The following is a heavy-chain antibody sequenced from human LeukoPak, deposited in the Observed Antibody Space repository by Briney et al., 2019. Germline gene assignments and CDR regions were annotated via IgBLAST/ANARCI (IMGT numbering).Heavy chain of an antibody. CDR3: ARGRHIVAAYLSYYGMDV. D-gene: IGHD5-12*01. J-gene: IGHJ6*02. CDR1: GGSISRYS. V-gene: IGHV4-59*01. CDR2: IYNSGTT. Sequence: SETLSLTCTVSGGSISRYSWSWIRQPPGKGLEWIGYIYNSGTTNYNPSLKSRVTISVDTSKNQFSLKLSSVTAEDTAVYYCARGRHIVAAYLSYYGMDVWGQGTTVTVSS.